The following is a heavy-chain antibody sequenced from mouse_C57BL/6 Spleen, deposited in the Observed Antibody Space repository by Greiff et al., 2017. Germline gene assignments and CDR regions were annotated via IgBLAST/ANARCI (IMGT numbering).Heavy chain of an antibody. CDR2: ISSGGSYT. Sequence: EVKLMESGGDLVKPGGSLKLSCAASGFTFSSYGMSWVRQTPDKRLEWVATISSGGSYTYYPDSVKGRFTISRDNAKNTLYLQMSSLKSEDTAMYYCARTTVVEYYAMDYWGQGTSVTVSS. J-gene: IGHJ4*01. D-gene: IGHD1-1*01. CDR1: GFTFSSYG. V-gene: IGHV5-6*01. CDR3: ARTTVVEYYAMDY.